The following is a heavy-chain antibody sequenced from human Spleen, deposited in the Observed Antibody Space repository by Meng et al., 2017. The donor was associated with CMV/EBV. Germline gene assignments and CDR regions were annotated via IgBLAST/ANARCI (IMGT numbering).Heavy chain of an antibody. CDR2: MFHSGST. CDR1: SDSMW. V-gene: IGHV4-4*02. J-gene: IGHJ5*01. D-gene: IGHD3-3*01. Sequence: SDSMWWSWVRQPPGKGLEWIGEMFHSGSTNYNPSLRSRVMISVDTSKNQFSLKLNSVTAADTAVYYCARGQSYDFWNGYYRGRWFDSWGQGTLVTVSS. CDR3: ARGQSYDFWNGYYRGRWFDS.